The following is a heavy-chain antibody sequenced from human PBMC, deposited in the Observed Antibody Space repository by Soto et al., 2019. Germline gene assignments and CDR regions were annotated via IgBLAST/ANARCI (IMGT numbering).Heavy chain of an antibody. V-gene: IGHV1-46*01. Sequence: QVQLVQSGAEVKKPGASVKVSCKASGYTFTSYYMHWVRQAPGQGLEWMGIINPSGGGTSYAQKFQVRVTMTSDTSTSKVYMELSSLRSEDTAGYFWTLARCGSGSCYQVDYWGQGPLVTVSS. D-gene: IGHD2-15*01. CDR2: INPSGGGT. J-gene: IGHJ4*02. CDR3: TLARCGSGSCYQVDY. CDR1: GYTFTSYY.